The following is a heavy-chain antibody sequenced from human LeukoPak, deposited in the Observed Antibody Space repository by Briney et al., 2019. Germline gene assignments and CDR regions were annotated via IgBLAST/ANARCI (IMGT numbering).Heavy chain of an antibody. V-gene: IGHV4-39*01. D-gene: IGHD2-2*01. CDR2: IYYSRST. CDR1: GGSISSSSYY. Sequence: SETLSLTCTVSGGSISSSSYYWGWIRQPPGKGPEWIGSIYYSRSTYYNPSLKSRVTISVDTSKNQFSLKLSSVTAADTAVYYCARQATVVVPAAKGGFDPWGQGTLVTVSS. CDR3: ARQATVVVPAAKGGFDP. J-gene: IGHJ5*02.